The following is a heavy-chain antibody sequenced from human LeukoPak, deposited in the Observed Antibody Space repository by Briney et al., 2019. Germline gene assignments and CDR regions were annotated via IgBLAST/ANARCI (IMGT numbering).Heavy chain of an antibody. CDR1: GFTVSSNY. J-gene: IGHJ4*02. CDR3: ARVSTVTSFDY. D-gene: IGHD4-17*01. Sequence: PGGSLRLSCAASGFTVSSNYMSWVRQAPGEGLEWVSVIYSGGSTYYADSVKGRFTISRHNSKNTLYLQVNSLRAEDTAVYYCARVSTVTSFDYWGQGTLVTVSS. CDR2: IYSGGST. V-gene: IGHV3-53*04.